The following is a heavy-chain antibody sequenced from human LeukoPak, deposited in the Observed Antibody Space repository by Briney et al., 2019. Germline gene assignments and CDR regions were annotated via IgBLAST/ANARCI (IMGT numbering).Heavy chain of an antibody. CDR2: IIPIFGTA. CDR1: GGTFSSYA. D-gene: IGHD6-6*01. CDR3: ARGGQLVPPLDY. Sequence: ASVKVSCKASGGTFSSYAISWVRQAPGQGLEWMGGIIPIFGTANYAQKFQGRVTITADESTSTAYMELSSLRSEDTAVYYCARGGQLVPPLDYWGQGTLVTVSS. V-gene: IGHV1-69*13. J-gene: IGHJ4*02.